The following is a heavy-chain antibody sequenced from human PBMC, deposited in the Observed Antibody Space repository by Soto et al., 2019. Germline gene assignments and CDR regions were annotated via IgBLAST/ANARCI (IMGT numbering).Heavy chain of an antibody. V-gene: IGHV3-33*01. CDR3: ARKPGIAVAGTRIYYYYGMDV. D-gene: IGHD6-19*01. Sequence: QVPLVESGGGVVQPGRSLRLSCAASGFTFSSYGMHWVRQAPGKGLEWVAVIWYDGSNKYYADSVKGRFTISRDNSRNTLYLQMNSLRAEDTAVYYCARKPGIAVAGTRIYYYYGMDVWGQGTTVTVSS. CDR1: GFTFSSYG. J-gene: IGHJ6*02. CDR2: IWYDGSNK.